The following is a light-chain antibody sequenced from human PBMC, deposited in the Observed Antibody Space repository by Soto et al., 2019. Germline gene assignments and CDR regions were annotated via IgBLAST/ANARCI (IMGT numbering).Light chain of an antibody. CDR1: QSLLHSNGYNY. CDR2: LGS. Sequence: DIVMTQSPLSLPVTPGEPATISCRSSQSLLHSNGYNYLGWYLQKPRQAPQLLIYLGSTRASGVPDRFSGSGSGTDFTLKISRVEAEDVGIYYCMQALQTPPTFGQGTKVDIK. J-gene: IGKJ1*01. CDR3: MQALQTPPT. V-gene: IGKV2-28*01.